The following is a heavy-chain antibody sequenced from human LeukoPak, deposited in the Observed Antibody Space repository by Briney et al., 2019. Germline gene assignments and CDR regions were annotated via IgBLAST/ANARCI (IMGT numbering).Heavy chain of an antibody. Sequence: GGSLRLSCAASGFTFDDYAMHRVRQAPGKGLEWVSGISWNSGTIGYADSVKGRFTISRDNAKNSLYLQMNSLRAEDMALYYCAKDRYSSSSGHFDYWGQGTLVTVSS. CDR2: ISWNSGTI. D-gene: IGHD6-6*01. CDR1: GFTFDDYA. J-gene: IGHJ4*02. CDR3: AKDRYSSSSGHFDY. V-gene: IGHV3-9*03.